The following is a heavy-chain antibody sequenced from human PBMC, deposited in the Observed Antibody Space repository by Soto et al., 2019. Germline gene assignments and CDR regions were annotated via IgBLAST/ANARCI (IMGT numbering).Heavy chain of an antibody. J-gene: IGHJ4*02. CDR1: GFTFSSNA. D-gene: IGHD3-10*01. CDR3: AKDQSTGEIDY. CDR2: ISYDGSNT. V-gene: IGHV3-30*18. Sequence: GGSLSLSCAASGFTFSSNAMHWVRQAPDKGLEWMAFISYDGSNTYYADSVRGRFTISRENSKDTLFLEMNSLRPEDTAVYYCAKDQSTGEIDYWGQGTLVTAPQ.